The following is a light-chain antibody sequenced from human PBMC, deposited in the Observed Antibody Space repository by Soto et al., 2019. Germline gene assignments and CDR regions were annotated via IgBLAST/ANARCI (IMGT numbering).Light chain of an antibody. V-gene: IGLV2-14*01. Sequence: QSALTQPASVSGSPGQSITISCTGTSSDVGGYNYVSWYLQHPGKAPKLIIYDVSNRPSGVSNRFSGSKSGNTASLTISGLQAEDEADYYCSSYTSSSTPYVFGTGTKVTV. J-gene: IGLJ1*01. CDR2: DVS. CDR3: SSYTSSSTPYV. CDR1: SSDVGGYNY.